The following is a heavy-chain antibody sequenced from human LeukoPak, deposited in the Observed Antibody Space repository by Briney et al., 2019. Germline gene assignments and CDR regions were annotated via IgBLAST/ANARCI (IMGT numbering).Heavy chain of an antibody. V-gene: IGHV4-34*01. CDR1: GGSFSGYY. CDR2: INHSGST. Sequence: SETLSLTCAVYGGSFSGYYWSWIRQPPGKGLEWIGEINHSGSTNYNPSLKSRVTISVDTSKNQFSLKLSSVTAADTAVYYCASFYYDSSGEYYLDYWGQGTLVTVSS. J-gene: IGHJ4*02. D-gene: IGHD3-22*01. CDR3: ASFYYDSSGEYYLDY.